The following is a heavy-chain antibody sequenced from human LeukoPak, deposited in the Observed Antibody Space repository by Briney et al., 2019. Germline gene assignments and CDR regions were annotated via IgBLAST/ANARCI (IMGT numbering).Heavy chain of an antibody. CDR3: SRYYGSGRYLYYFVY. V-gene: IGHV1-2*06. CDR2: INPNSGGT. J-gene: IGHJ4*02. D-gene: IGHD3-10*01. Sequence: ASVTVSCKASGYTFTGYYMHWVRQAPGQGLEWIGRINPNSGGTNYAQKFQGRVTMTREKSISTAYTVLSRLRSEATAVVYCSRYYGSGRYLYYFVYWGQGTLVTVSS. CDR1: GYTFTGYY.